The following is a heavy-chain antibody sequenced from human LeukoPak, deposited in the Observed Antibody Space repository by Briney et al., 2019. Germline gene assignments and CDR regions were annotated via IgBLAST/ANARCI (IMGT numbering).Heavy chain of an antibody. V-gene: IGHV4-59*12. CDR3: AFSSSRGDYYYGMDV. J-gene: IGHJ6*02. D-gene: IGHD6-13*01. Sequence: SETLSLTCTVSGGSISRDYWSWIRQPPGKGLEWIGYIYYTGSTNYNPSLKSRVTISVDTSKNQFSLKLSSVTAADTAVYYCAFSSSRGDYYYGMDVWGQGTTVTVSS. CDR1: GGSISRDY. CDR2: IYYTGST.